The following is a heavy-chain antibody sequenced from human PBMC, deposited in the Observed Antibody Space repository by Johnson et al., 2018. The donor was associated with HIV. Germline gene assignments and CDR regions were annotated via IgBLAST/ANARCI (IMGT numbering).Heavy chain of an antibody. Sequence: QVQLVESGGGVVQPGGSLRLSCAASGFAFSSYGVNWVRQAPGKGLEWVAFIRYDGSDKYYADSVKGRFTISRDNSKNTLYLQMNSLRAGDTAVYYYARWSADAFDIWGQGTMVTVSS. CDR1: GFAFSSYG. CDR2: IRYDGSDK. V-gene: IGHV3-30*02. J-gene: IGHJ3*02. CDR3: ARWSADAFDI. D-gene: IGHD5-24*01.